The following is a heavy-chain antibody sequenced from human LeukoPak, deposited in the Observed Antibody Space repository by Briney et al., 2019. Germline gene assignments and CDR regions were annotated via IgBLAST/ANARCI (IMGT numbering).Heavy chain of an antibody. Sequence: GGSLRLSCAASGFTFSSYAMSWVRQAPGKGLEWVSAIGVSGGTAYYADSVKGRFTISRDNSKNTLYLQMNSLRAEDTAVYYCAKKPFITPSGSWFDPWGQGTLVTVSS. V-gene: IGHV3-23*01. CDR1: GFTFSSYA. CDR2: IGVSGGTA. CDR3: AKKPFITPSGSWFDP. J-gene: IGHJ5*02. D-gene: IGHD3-10*01.